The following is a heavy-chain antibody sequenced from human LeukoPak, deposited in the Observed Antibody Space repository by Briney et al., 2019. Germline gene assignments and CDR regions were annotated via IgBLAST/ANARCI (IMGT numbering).Heavy chain of an antibody. CDR3: ARVWSSGYTKDS. CDR2: ISSSSSTI. J-gene: IGHJ4*02. CDR1: GFTFSSYS. V-gene: IGHV3-48*04. D-gene: IGHD3-22*01. Sequence: GGSLRLSCAASGFTFSSYSIDWVRQAPGKGLEGRSYISSSSSTIYYADSVKGRFTISRDNAKNSVYLQMNSLRAEDTAVYYCARVWSSGYTKDSWGPGTLVTVSS.